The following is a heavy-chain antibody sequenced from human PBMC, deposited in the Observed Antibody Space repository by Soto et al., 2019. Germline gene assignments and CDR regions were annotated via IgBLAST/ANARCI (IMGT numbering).Heavy chain of an antibody. CDR2: ISAYNGNT. CDR3: ARVLPPMVRGVITHAYDAFDI. J-gene: IGHJ3*02. D-gene: IGHD3-10*01. V-gene: IGHV1-18*01. CDR1: GYTFTSYG. Sequence: QVQLVQSGAEVKKPGASVKVSCKASGYTFTSYGISWVRQAPGQGLEWMGWISAYNGNTNYAQKLQGRVTMTTDTSTSTADMELRSLRSDDTAVYYCARVLPPMVRGVITHAYDAFDIWGQGTMVTVSS.